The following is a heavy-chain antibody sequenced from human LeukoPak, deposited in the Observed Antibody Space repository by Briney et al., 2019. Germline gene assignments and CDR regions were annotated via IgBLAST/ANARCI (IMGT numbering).Heavy chain of an antibody. D-gene: IGHD4-17*01. J-gene: IGHJ4*02. Sequence: PGGSLRLSCAASGFTFSSYSMNWIRQAPGKGLEWVSSISSSTSYIYYADSVKGRFTISKDNAKNSLYLQMNSLRAEDTAVYYCARAGGSTVSHSDYWGQGTLVTVSS. CDR3: ARAGGSTVSHSDY. CDR1: GFTFSSYS. CDR2: ISSSTSYI. V-gene: IGHV3-21*01.